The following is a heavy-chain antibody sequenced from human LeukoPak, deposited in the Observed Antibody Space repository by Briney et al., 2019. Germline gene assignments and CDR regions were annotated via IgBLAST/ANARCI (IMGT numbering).Heavy chain of an antibody. CDR1: GFSFSAYG. CDR2: IWYDGSNK. D-gene: IGHD2-2*01. J-gene: IGHJ4*02. V-gene: IGHV3-33*08. CDR3: ARGPATVPASFDY. Sequence: GRSLRLSCAASGFSFSAYGMHWVRQAPGNGLEWVSVIWYDGSNKYYADSVRGRFTISRDKSKNALYLQMNSLRAEDTAVYYCARGPATVPASFDYWGQGTLVTVSS.